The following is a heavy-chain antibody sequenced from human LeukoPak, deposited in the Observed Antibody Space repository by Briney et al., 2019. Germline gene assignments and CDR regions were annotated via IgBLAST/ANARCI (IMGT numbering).Heavy chain of an antibody. J-gene: IGHJ4*02. CDR3: AKAPYYYDSSGYFDY. D-gene: IGHD3-22*01. CDR2: ISWNSGSI. V-gene: IGHV3-9*01. CDR1: GFTFDDYA. Sequence: AGGSLRLSCAASGFTFDDYAMHWVRQAPGKGLEWVSGISWNSGSIGYADSVKGRFTISRDNAKNSLYLQMNSLRAEDTALYYCAKAPYYYDSSGYFDYWGQGTLVTVSS.